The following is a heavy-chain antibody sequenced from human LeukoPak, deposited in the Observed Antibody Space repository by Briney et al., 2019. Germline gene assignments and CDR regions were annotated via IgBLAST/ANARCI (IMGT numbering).Heavy chain of an antibody. J-gene: IGHJ3*02. D-gene: IGHD6-19*01. CDR2: IIPIFGTA. Sequence: SVKVSCKASGGTFSSYAISWVRQAPGQGLEWMGGIIPIFGTANYAQKFQGRVTITADESTSTAYMELSSLRSEDTAVYYCASRFSGWVGAFDIWGRGTMVTVSS. CDR1: GGTFSSYA. V-gene: IGHV1-69*13. CDR3: ASRFSGWVGAFDI.